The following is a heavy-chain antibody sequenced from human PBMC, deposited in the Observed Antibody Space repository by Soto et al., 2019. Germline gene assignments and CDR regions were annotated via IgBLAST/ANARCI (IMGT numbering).Heavy chain of an antibody. D-gene: IGHD5-12*01. CDR3: ARVSMATITRRALDI. J-gene: IGHJ3*02. Sequence: ASVKVSCKGSGYTFTNFYIHWVRQAPGQGLEWMGIVNPNGGSTNYAQNFKGRITITRDTSTSTVYMDLSSLRSDDTAVYYCARVSMATITRRALDIWGQGTMVTVSS. CDR2: VNPNGGST. CDR1: GYTFTNFY. V-gene: IGHV1-46*01.